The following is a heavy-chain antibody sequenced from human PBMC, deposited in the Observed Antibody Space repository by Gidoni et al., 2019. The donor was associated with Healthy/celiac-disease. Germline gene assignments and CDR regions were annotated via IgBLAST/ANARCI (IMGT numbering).Heavy chain of an antibody. V-gene: IGHV4-39*01. CDR1: GASIRSSSYY. Sequence: QLQLQESGPGLVTPSETLSLTCTVSGASIRSSSYYWGWIRQPPGKGLEWIGNIYYSGSTYYNPSLKSRVTIAVDTSKSQFSLKLSSVTAADTAVYYCARLRGYSSSKGGAFDIWGQGTMVTVSS. CDR3: ARLRGYSSSKGGAFDI. CDR2: IYYSGST. J-gene: IGHJ3*02. D-gene: IGHD6-13*01.